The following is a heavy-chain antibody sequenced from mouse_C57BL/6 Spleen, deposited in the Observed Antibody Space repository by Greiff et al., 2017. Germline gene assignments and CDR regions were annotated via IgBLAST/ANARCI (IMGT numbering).Heavy chain of an antibody. Sequence: EVKLVESGGGLVKPGASLKLSCAASGFTFSSYAMSWVRQTPEKRLEWVATISDGGSYTYYPDNVKGRVTISRDNAKNNLYLQMSHLTSEDTAMYYCAVGGELWLRRVYYFDDWGQGTTLTVSS. CDR3: AVGGELWLRRVYYFDD. D-gene: IGHD2-2*01. V-gene: IGHV5-4*03. J-gene: IGHJ2*01. CDR1: GFTFSSYA. CDR2: ISDGGSYT.